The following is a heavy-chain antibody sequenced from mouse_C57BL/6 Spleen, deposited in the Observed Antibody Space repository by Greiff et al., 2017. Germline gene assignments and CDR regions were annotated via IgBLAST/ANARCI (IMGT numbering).Heavy chain of an antibody. J-gene: IGHJ2*01. V-gene: IGHV5-17*01. CDR1: GFTFSDYG. Sequence: EVMLVESGGGLVKPGGSLKLSCAASGFTFSDYGMHWVRQAPEKGLEWVAYISSGSSTIYYADTVKGRFTISRDNAKNTLFLQMTRLRSEDTAMYYCARHDYGGPYFDYWGQGTTLTVSS. CDR2: ISSGSSTI. CDR3: ARHDYGGPYFDY. D-gene: IGHD2-4*01.